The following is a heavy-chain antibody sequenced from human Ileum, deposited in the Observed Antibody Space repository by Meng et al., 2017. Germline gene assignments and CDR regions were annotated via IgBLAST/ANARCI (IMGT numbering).Heavy chain of an antibody. CDR3: VYFWSGYFT. CDR2: SDHFGNT. V-gene: IGHV4-34*01. D-gene: IGHD3-3*01. Sequence: VQLEQWGAGLLRPSETLSLTCAVSGGSLSGYYCHWFRQPPGKGLEWIGGSDHFGNTIHHPSLKGRLTISVDTSKNQISLRLTSVIAADTAVYYCVYFWSGYFTSGQGTLVTVSS. J-gene: IGHJ5*02. CDR1: GGSLSGYY.